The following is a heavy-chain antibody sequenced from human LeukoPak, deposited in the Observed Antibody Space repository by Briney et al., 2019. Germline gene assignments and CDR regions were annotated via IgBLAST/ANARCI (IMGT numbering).Heavy chain of an antibody. Sequence: GSLRLSCAASGFTVSDNYMTWVRQAPGKGLEWVSSIYSAGATHYAESVKGRFTISRDNSKNTLYLQMNSLRAEDTAVYYCAKEIVVTAIRSNYDYWGQGTLVTVSS. J-gene: IGHJ4*02. V-gene: IGHV3-53*01. CDR3: AKEIVVTAIRSNYDY. CDR1: GFTVSDNY. D-gene: IGHD2-21*02. CDR2: IYSAGAT.